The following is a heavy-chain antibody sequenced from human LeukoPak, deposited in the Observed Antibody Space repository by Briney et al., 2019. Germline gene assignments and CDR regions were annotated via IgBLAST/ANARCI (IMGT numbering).Heavy chain of an antibody. J-gene: IGHJ4*02. Sequence: PSETLSLTCTVSGGSISSSSYYWGWIRRPPGKGLEWIGSIYYSGSTYYNPSLKSRVTISVDTSKNQFSLKLSSVIAADTAVYYCARQGDVRTFDYWGQGTLVTVSS. V-gene: IGHV4-39*01. CDR1: GGSISSSSYY. CDR2: IYYSGST. D-gene: IGHD3-16*01. CDR3: ARQGDVRTFDY.